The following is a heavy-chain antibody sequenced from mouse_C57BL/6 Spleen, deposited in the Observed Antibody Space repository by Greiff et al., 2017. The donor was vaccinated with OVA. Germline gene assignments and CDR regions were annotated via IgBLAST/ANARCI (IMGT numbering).Heavy chain of an antibody. V-gene: IGHV1-81*01. CDR1: GFTFTSYG. CDR3: ARDDSYYCDY. Sequence: QVQLQQSGAELARPGASVKLSCTASGFTFTSYGISWVKQRTGKGLEWIGEIYHRGGNTYYNEKVKGKVTLTTDKSSSTAYMELRSLTSEDSAIYVCARDDSYYCDYWGQGTTLTVSS. CDR2: IYHRGGNT. J-gene: IGHJ2*01.